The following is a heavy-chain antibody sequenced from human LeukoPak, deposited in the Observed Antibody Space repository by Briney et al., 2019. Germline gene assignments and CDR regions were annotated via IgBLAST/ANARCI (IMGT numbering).Heavy chain of an antibody. V-gene: IGHV3-30*02. CDR1: GFIFSNYC. Sequence: GGSLRLSCGASGFIFSNYCMHWVRQAPGKGLEWVAFIRYDESNTFYADSVKGRFTISRDNAKNSLYLQMNSLRAEDTALYYCAKEAGGAIALDYWGQGTLVTVSS. CDR3: AKEAGGAIALDY. J-gene: IGHJ4*02. D-gene: IGHD3-16*01. CDR2: IRYDESNT.